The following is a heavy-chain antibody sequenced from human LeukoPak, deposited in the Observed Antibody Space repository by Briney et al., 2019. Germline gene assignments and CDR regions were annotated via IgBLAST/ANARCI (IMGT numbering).Heavy chain of an antibody. CDR1: GFTFSGYS. CDR3: ARDSEDLAFDY. D-gene: IGHD1-26*01. V-gene: IGHV3-7*01. J-gene: IGHJ4*02. Sequence: GGSLRLSXAASGFTFSGYSMNWVRQAPGKGLEWVANIKQDGSEKYYVDSVKGRFTVSRDNAKGSLYLQMNSLRAEDTAVYYCARDSEDLAFDYWGQGTLVTVSS. CDR2: IKQDGSEK.